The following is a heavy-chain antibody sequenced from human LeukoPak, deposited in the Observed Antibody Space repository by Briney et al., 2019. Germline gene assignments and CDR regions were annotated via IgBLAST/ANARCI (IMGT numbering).Heavy chain of an antibody. J-gene: IGHJ4*02. CDR1: SGSISSGGYY. D-gene: IGHD3-22*01. Sequence: SETLSLTCNVSSGSISSGGYYWSWIRQLPGKGLEWIGYIYYSGSTYYNPSLKSRVTISVDTSKNQFSLELSSVTAADTAVYYCGAYDSSGYYLVYWGQGTLVTVSS. CDR2: IYYSGST. V-gene: IGHV4-31*03. CDR3: GAYDSSGYYLVY.